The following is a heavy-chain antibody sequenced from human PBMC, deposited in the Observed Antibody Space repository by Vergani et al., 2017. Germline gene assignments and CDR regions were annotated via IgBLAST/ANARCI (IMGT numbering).Heavy chain of an antibody. J-gene: IGHJ4*02. CDR2: FYYSGST. D-gene: IGHD3-9*01. V-gene: IGHV4-39*01. CDR3: ARRSDYDILTGCFDY. Sequence: QLQLQESGPGLVKPSETLSLTCTVSGGSISTSSYYSCWIRQPPGKGLEWIGSFYYSGSTYYNPSLKSRVTISVDTSKNQFSLKLSSVTDADTAVYYCARRSDYDILTGCFDYWGQGTLVTVSS. CDR1: GGSISTSSYY.